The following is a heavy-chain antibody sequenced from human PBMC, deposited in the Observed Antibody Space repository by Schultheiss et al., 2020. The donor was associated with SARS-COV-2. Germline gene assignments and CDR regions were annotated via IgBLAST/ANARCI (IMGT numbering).Heavy chain of an antibody. CDR2: IYYSGNT. CDR1: GVSIRSGGYY. D-gene: IGHD4-11*01. CDR3: ARGITVITTWFDP. J-gene: IGHJ5*02. Sequence: SQTLSLTCTVSGVSIRSGGYYWNWIRHHPGKGLEWIGYIYYSGNTYYNPSLNSRVTISVDTSKNQFSLKLSSVTAADTAVYYCARGITVITTWFDPWGQGTLVTVSS. V-gene: IGHV4-31*03.